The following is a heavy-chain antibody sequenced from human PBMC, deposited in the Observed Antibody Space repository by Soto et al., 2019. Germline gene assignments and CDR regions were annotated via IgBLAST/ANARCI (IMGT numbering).Heavy chain of an antibody. CDR2: ISYDGSNK. J-gene: IGHJ6*02. CDR1: GFTFSSYG. D-gene: IGHD1-26*01. V-gene: IGHV3-30*18. Sequence: QVQLVESGGGVVQPGRSLRLSCAASGFTFSSYGMHWVRQAPGKGLEWVAVISYDGSNKYYADSVKGRFTISRDNSKNTLYLQMNSLRAEDTAVYHCAKDWGPGATVPQYGMDVWGQGTTVTVSS. CDR3: AKDWGPGATVPQYGMDV.